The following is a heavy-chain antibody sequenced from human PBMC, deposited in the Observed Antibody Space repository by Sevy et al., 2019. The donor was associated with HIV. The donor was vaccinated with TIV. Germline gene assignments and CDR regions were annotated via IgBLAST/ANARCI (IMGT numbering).Heavy chain of an antibody. CDR3: VKVGRNYYGSGSYYSSPHYYYGMDV. J-gene: IGHJ6*02. Sequence: GGSLRLSCSASGFTFSSYAMHWVRQAPGKGLEYVSAISSNGGSTYYADSVKGRFTISRDNSKNTLYLQMGSLRAEDTAVYYCVKVGRNYYGSGSYYSSPHYYYGMDVWGQGTTVTVSS. V-gene: IGHV3-64D*06. CDR1: GFTFSSYA. CDR2: ISSNGGST. D-gene: IGHD3-10*01.